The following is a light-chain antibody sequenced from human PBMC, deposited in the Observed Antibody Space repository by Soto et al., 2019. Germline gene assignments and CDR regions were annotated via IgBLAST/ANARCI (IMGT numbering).Light chain of an antibody. CDR2: GAS. Sequence: EIVLTQSPGTLSVSPGDRVTLSCRASQSVDINLAWYQQRAGQAPRLLVYGASNRATGIPARFSGSGSGTDFTLTISSLEPEDFAVYFCQQRSNWPPTFGPGTKVDIK. CDR1: QSVDIN. CDR3: QQRSNWPPT. J-gene: IGKJ3*01. V-gene: IGKV3-11*01.